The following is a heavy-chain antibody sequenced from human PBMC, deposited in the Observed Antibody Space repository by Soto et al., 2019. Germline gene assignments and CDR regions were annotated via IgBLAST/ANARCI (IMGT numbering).Heavy chain of an antibody. D-gene: IGHD5-18*01. CDR1: GGSIRSDGYY. V-gene: IGHV4-31*03. Sequence: PSETLSLTCTVSGGSIRSDGYYWSWVRQNPRRGLEWIGNIYYSGNTYYNPSLKSRLTISVDTSKNQFSLNLSSVTAADTAVYYCARDRLMATAGTARHYFGLDVWGQGTTVTASS. CDR2: IYYSGNT. J-gene: IGHJ6*02. CDR3: ARDRLMATAGTARHYFGLDV.